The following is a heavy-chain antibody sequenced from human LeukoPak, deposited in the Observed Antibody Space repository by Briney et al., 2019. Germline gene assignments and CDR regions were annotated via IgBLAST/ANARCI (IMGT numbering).Heavy chain of an antibody. J-gene: IGHJ6*03. Sequence: PSETLSLTCTVSDGSISSGGYYWSWNRQHPGKGLEWIGYIYYSGSTYYNPSLKSRVTISVDTSKNQFSLKLNSVTAADTAVYYCARVLQNYYHLHVWGEGTTVTVSS. CDR2: IYYSGST. CDR1: DGSISSGGYY. D-gene: IGHD3-3*01. CDR3: ARVLQNYYHLHV. V-gene: IGHV4-31*03.